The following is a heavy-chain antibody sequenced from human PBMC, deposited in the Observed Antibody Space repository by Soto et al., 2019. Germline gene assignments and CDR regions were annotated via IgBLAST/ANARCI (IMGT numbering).Heavy chain of an antibody. CDR3: ARMKVDSYQFYYAMDV. Sequence: SGPTLVNPTETLTLTCTVSGFSLTTGKMGVSWIRQPPGKALEWLAHIFSDNERSYSTSLQGRLTISKDTSGSQVVLSMTNVDPVDTSTYYCARMKVDSYQFYYAMDVWGQGTTVTVSS. CDR2: IFSDNER. D-gene: IGHD3-9*01. V-gene: IGHV2-26*01. J-gene: IGHJ6*02. CDR1: GFSLTTGKMG.